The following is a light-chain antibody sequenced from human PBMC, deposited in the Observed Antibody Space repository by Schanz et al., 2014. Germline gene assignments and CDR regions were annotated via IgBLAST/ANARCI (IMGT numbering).Light chain of an antibody. CDR2: DVN. Sequence: QSALTQPASVSGSPGQSITISCTGTNSDIGGFNWVSWYQQCPGKAPKLLIYDVNNRPSGLSNRFSGSKSGNTASLTISGLQTEDEADYYCSSYTSSSTWVFGGGTKLTVL. V-gene: IGLV2-14*03. CDR3: SSYTSSSTWV. J-gene: IGLJ3*02. CDR1: NSDIGGFNW.